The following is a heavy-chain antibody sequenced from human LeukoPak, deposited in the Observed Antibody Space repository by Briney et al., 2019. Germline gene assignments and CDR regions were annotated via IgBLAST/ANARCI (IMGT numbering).Heavy chain of an antibody. D-gene: IGHD6-19*01. CDR3: ARSKQWLVRDYYYMDV. CDR1: GGSISSYY. CDR2: IYYSGST. J-gene: IGHJ6*03. V-gene: IGHV4-59*01. Sequence: SETLSLTCTVSGGSISSYYWSWIRQPPGKGLEWIGNIYYSGSTNYNPSLKSRVTISVDTSKNQFSLKLSSVTAADTAVYYCARSKQWLVRDYYYMDVWGKGTTVTVSS.